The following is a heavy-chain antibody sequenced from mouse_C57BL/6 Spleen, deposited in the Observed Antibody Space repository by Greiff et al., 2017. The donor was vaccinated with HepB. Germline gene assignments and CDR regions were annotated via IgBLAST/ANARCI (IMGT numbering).Heavy chain of an antibody. CDR1: GYAFSSYW. Sequence: QVQLKESGAELVKPGASVKISCKASGYAFSSYWMNWVKQRPGKGLEWIGQIYPGDGDTNYNGKFKGKATMTADKSPSPAYMQLSSLTSEDSAVYFGARSVGYYVQYWGQGTTLTVSS. V-gene: IGHV1-80*01. J-gene: IGHJ2*01. CDR3: ARSVGYYVQY. D-gene: IGHD2-3*01. CDR2: IYPGDGDT.